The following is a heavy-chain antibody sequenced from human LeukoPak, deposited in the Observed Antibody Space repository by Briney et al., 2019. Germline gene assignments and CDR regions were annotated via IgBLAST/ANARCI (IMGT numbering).Heavy chain of an antibody. CDR2: INSDGSST. J-gene: IGHJ4*02. Sequence: PGGSLRLSCAASGFTFSSNWMHWVRQAPGKGLVWVSRINSDGSSTSYADSVKGRFTISRDNAKNTLYLQMNSLRAEDTAVYYCALSVTTWGGNFDYWGQGTLVTVSS. CDR1: GFTFSSNW. CDR3: ALSVTTWGGNFDY. D-gene: IGHD4-17*01. V-gene: IGHV3-74*01.